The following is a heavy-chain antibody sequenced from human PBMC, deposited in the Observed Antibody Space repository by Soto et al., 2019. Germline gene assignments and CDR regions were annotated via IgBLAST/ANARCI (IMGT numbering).Heavy chain of an antibody. D-gene: IGHD1-26*01. CDR1: GFIFENFG. Sequence: GGSLRLSCAASGFIFENFGMSWVRQAPGKGLEWISSISGSGFKKYYADSVKGRFTISRDNSKSTVYLELNNLSAEDTAVYHCAKNQGVELVPLATVDWFDPWGPGSVVTVSS. V-gene: IGHV3-23*01. CDR3: AKNQGVELVPLATVDWFDP. CDR2: ISGSGFKK. J-gene: IGHJ5*02.